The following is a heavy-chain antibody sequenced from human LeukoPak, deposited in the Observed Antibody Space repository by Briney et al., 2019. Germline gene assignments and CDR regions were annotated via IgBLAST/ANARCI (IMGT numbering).Heavy chain of an antibody. V-gene: IGHV4-59*08. CDR2: IYYSGST. CDR3: ARHNARLRGGIGEVDF. Sequence: SETLSLTCSVSGGSINNYYWSWIRQPPGKGLEWIAYIYYSGSTNYNPSLKSRVTISVDTSKNQFSLMLSSVTAADTAVYYCARHNARLRGGIGEVDFWGQGALVTVSS. D-gene: IGHD3-10*01. J-gene: IGHJ4*02. CDR1: GGSINNYY.